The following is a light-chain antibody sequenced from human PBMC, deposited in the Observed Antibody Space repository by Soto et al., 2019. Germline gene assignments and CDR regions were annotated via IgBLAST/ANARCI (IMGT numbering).Light chain of an antibody. CDR1: NSTVGSNT. V-gene: IGLV1-44*01. J-gene: IGLJ3*02. CDR3: AAWDDSLNSLL. Sequence: QSVLPKQPSTSGPPGRRVTIFGFGSNSTVGSNTVNWFQHLPGMAPKLLIYTNDQRPSGVPDRFSGTKSGTSASLAINSLQSEDEADYYCAAWDDSLNSLLFGGGTKLTVL. CDR2: TND.